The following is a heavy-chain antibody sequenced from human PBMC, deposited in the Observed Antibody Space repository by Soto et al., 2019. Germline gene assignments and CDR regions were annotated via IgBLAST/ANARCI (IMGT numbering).Heavy chain of an antibody. CDR3: AIYPGSWYFDS. D-gene: IGHD6-13*01. J-gene: IGHJ4*02. CDR2: ISAYNGNT. Sequence: ASVKVSCKASGYTFTSYGISWVRQAPGQGLEWMGWISAYNGNTNYAQKLQGRVTMTTDTSTSTAYMELMSLRSEDTAVYNGAIYPGSWYFDSWGQGTLVPVSS. V-gene: IGHV1-18*01. CDR1: GYTFTSYG.